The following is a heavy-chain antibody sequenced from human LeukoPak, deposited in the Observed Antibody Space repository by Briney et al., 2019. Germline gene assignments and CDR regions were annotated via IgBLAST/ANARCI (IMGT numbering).Heavy chain of an antibody. CDR3: ARYYDILTGYYRYYYYMDV. CDR1: GYTFTSYG. J-gene: IGHJ6*03. CDR2: ISAYNGNT. D-gene: IGHD3-9*01. V-gene: IGHV1-18*01. Sequence: GASVKVSCKASGYTFTSYGISWVRQAPGQGLEWMGWISAYNGNTNHAQKLQGRVTMTTDTSTSTAYMELRSLRSDDTAVYYCARYYDILTGYYRYYYYMDVWGKGTTVTVSS.